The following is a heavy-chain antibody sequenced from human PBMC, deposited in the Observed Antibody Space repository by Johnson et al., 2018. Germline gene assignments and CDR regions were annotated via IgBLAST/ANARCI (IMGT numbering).Heavy chain of an antibody. Sequence: QVQLQESGPGLVKPSETLSLTCTVSGTSINTNYWTWIRQPPGKGLEWIGDIYDNGSTNYNPSLRRRDTISLDPPRNQFSLTLRSVTAADTGVYYWARGGWSGTFYDDTFDYWGQGILVTVSS. V-gene: IGHV4-59*01. CDR2: IYDNGST. CDR1: GTSINTNY. CDR3: ARGGWSGTFYDDTFDY. J-gene: IGHJ4*02. D-gene: IGHD3-3*01.